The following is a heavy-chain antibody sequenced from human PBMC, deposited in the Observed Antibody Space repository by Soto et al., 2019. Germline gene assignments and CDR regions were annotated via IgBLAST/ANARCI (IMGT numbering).Heavy chain of an antibody. CDR1: RFTFSSYA. V-gene: IGHV3-23*01. J-gene: IGHJ4*02. Sequence: EVQLLETGGGLVPPGGSLRLSCAASRFTFSSYAMTWVRQARGKGLENVSTISGSGVSAYHAESVKGRFTISRDNSKDTLFLQMNSLRAEDTAIYYCANPRQVYWVEGTFVTVSS. CDR2: ISGSGVSA. CDR3: ANPRQVY.